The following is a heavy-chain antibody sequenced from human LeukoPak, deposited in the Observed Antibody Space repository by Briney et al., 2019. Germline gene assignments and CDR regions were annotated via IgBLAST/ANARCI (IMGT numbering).Heavy chain of an antibody. CDR1: GYTFTGYY. CDR3: ATPSRGYYYGMDV. D-gene: IGHD1-26*01. V-gene: IGHV1-2*02. Sequence: ASVKVSCKASGYTFTGYYMHWVRQAPGQGLEWMGWINPNSGGTNYAQKFQGRVTMTRDTSITTAYMELSSLPSDDTAVYYCATPSRGYYYGMDVWGQGTTVTVSS. J-gene: IGHJ6*02. CDR2: INPNSGGT.